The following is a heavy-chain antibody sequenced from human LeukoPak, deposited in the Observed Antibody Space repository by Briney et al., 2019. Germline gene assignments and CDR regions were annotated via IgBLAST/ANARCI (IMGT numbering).Heavy chain of an antibody. CDR3: ARAETYSGSYYAGFEYYYYYMDV. CDR2: IIPTFGTA. J-gene: IGHJ6*03. V-gene: IGHV1-69*05. CDR1: GDTFSSYA. D-gene: IGHD1-26*01. Sequence: SVKVSCKASGDTFSSYAISWVRQAPGQGLEWMGGIIPTFGTANYAQKFQGRVTITTDESASTAYMELSSLRSEDTAVYYCARAETYSGSYYAGFEYYYYYMDVWGKGTTVTVSS.